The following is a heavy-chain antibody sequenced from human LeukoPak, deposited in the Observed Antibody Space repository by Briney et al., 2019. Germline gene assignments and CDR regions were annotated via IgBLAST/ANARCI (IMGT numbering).Heavy chain of an antibody. V-gene: IGHV3-21*01. Sequence: GGSLRLSCAASGFTFSSSAMSWVRQAPGKGLEWVSSISSSSSYIYYADSVKGRFTISRDNAKNSLYLQMNSLRAEDTAVYYCARDLANYYDSSGYFQHWGQGTLVTVSS. D-gene: IGHD3-22*01. CDR1: GFTFSSSA. CDR3: ARDLANYYDSSGYFQH. J-gene: IGHJ1*01. CDR2: ISSSSSYI.